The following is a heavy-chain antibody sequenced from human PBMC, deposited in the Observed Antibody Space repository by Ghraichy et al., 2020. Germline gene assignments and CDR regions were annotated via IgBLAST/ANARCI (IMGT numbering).Heavy chain of an antibody. Sequence: SETLSLTCTVSGGSISTSNYYWGWIRQPPGKGLEWIGTIYYSGGTYYNPSLKSRVTISVDTSKNQFSLKLSSVTAADTAVYYCARLAYGDYIRWFDPWGQGTLVTVSS. J-gene: IGHJ5*02. CDR3: ARLAYGDYIRWFDP. CDR2: IYYSGGT. V-gene: IGHV4-39*01. D-gene: IGHD4-17*01. CDR1: GGSISTSNYY.